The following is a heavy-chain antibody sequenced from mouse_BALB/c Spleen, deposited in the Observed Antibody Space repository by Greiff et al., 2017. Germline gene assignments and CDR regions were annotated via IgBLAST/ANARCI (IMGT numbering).Heavy chain of an antibody. D-gene: IGHD2-3*01. CDR1: GFTFSSYA. J-gene: IGHJ4*01. V-gene: IGHV5-9-4*01. CDR3: ARDLGGYSFDY. CDR2: ISSGGSYT. Sequence: EVNVVESGGGLVKPGGSLKLSCAASGFTFSSYAMSWVRQSPEKRLEWVAEISSGGSYTYYPDTVTGRFTISRDNAKNTLYLEMSSLRSEDTAMYYCARDLGGYSFDYWGQGTSVTVSS.